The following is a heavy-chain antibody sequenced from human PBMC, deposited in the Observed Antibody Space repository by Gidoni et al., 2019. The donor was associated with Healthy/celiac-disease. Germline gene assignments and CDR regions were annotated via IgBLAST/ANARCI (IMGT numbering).Heavy chain of an antibody. CDR2: ISGSGGST. V-gene: IGHV3-23*01. Sequence: EVQLLEAGGGLAQPGGSLRLPCAASGFTFSSYAMSWVRQAPGKGLEWVSAISGSGGSTYYADSVKGRFTISRDNSKNTLYLQMNSLRAEDTAVYYCAKRQYGSGNSHNWFDPWGQGTLVTVSS. D-gene: IGHD3-10*01. CDR1: GFTFSSYA. CDR3: AKRQYGSGNSHNWFDP. J-gene: IGHJ5*02.